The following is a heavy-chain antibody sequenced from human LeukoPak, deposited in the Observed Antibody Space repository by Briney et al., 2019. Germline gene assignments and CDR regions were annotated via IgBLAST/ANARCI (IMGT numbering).Heavy chain of an antibody. J-gene: IGHJ3*02. V-gene: IGHV4-59*08. CDR3: ASARYVDTAMVSYAFDI. CDR1: GGSISSYY. Sequence: PSETLSLTCTVSGGSISSYYWSWIRQPPGKGLEWIGYIYYSGSTNYNPSLKSRVTISVDTSKNQFSLKLSSVTAADTAVYYCASARYVDTAMVSYAFDIWGQGTMVTVSS. CDR2: IYYSGST. D-gene: IGHD5-18*01.